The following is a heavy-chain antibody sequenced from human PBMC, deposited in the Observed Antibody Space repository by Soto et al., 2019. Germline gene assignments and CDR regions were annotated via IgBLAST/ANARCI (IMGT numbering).Heavy chain of an antibody. CDR2: IYYSGST. CDR3: ARGKRRAARPSYFVY. V-gene: IGHV4-31*03. J-gene: IGHJ4*02. CDR1: GGSISSGGYY. Sequence: QVQLQESGPGLVKPSQTLSLTCTVSGGSISSGGYYWSWIRQHPGKGLEWIGYIYYSGSTYYNPSLKSRVTLSIDTFKKHISLKLSSVTTADTAVYYCARGKRRAARPSYFVYFGQGTLVTVS. D-gene: IGHD6-6*01.